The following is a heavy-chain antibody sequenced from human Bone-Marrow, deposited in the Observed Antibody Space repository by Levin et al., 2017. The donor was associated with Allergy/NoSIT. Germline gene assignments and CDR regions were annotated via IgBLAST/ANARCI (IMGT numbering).Heavy chain of an antibody. J-gene: IGHJ3*02. CDR2: ISPNSGGT. D-gene: IGHD3-22*01. V-gene: IGHV1-2*02. CDR1: GYSFTGFY. CDR3: SRRPHYYDSSGYYGSHAVDI. Sequence: GESLKISCKASGYSFTGFYLHWIRQAPRQGLEWMGWISPNSGGTNYAQKFEGRVTMSRDTSISTAYMELSRLRSDDTAVYYCSRRPHYYDSSGYYGSHAVDIWGQGTMVTVSS.